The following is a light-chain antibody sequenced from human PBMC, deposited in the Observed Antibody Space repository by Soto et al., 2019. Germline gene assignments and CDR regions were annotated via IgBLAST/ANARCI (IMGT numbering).Light chain of an antibody. V-gene: IGKV3-20*01. CDR2: GAS. J-gene: IGKJ1*01. Sequence: TVLTYSTATLSLSILEGATLYCRASQSVSNNYLAWYQQKPGQAPRLLIYGASNRATGTPDRFSGSGSGTDFTLTISSLEPEDFAVYYCQQYGRSGTFGQGTKVDIK. CDR3: QQYGRSGT. CDR1: QSVSNNY.